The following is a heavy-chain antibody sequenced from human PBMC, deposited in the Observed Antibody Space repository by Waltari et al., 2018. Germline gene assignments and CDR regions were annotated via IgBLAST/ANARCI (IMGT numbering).Heavy chain of an antibody. V-gene: IGHV4-59*08. CDR1: GGSISSYS. CDR2: IYYSEST. Sequence: QVQLQESGPGLVKPSETLSLTCTVSGGSISSYSWSWIQQPPGKGLEWVGHIYYSESTPYNPSLQSRLPTTVDTSKNQLPRRLSTVTDADTAVYYCTRHLAEPAPHPLDVWGKGTTVTISS. D-gene: IGHD2-2*01. CDR3: TRHLAEPAPHPLDV. J-gene: IGHJ6*04.